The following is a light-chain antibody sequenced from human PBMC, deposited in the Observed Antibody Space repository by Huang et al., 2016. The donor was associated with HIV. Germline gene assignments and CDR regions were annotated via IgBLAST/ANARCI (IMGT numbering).Light chain of an antibody. CDR2: SMS. J-gene: IGKJ5*01. Sequence: NVVTQSPGTLSLYPGETATLSCCASQRVRSAYFAWYQQKLGQAPRLLIYSMSSRATGVPDRFSGSGSGTDFTLTISRLEPEDSAVYYCQQYGSSPITFGQGTRLEIK. V-gene: IGKV3-20*01. CDR1: QRVRSAY. CDR3: QQYGSSPIT.